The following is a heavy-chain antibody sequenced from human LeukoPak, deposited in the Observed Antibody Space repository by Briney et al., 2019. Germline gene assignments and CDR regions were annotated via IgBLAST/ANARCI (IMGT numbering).Heavy chain of an antibody. D-gene: IGHD3-10*01. Sequence: PGGSLRLACAASGFTFSDYYMSWSRQAPGKGLEWVAYISSSGSSTNYADSVKGRFTISRDNAKNSLYLQMNSLRAEDTAVYYCAGVPGKYAFDIWGQGTMVTVSA. CDR2: ISSSGSST. J-gene: IGHJ3*02. CDR1: GFTFSDYY. CDR3: AGVPGKYAFDI. V-gene: IGHV3-11*05.